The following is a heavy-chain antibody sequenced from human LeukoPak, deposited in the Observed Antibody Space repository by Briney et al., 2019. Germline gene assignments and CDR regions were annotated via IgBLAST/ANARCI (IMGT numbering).Heavy chain of an antibody. CDR1: GGSFSGYY. V-gene: IGHV4-34*01. J-gene: IGHJ4*02. CDR2: INHSGST. D-gene: IGHD6-13*01. Sequence: SETLSLTCAAYGGSFSGYYWSWIRQPPGKGLEWIGEINHSGSTNYNPSLKSRVTISVDTSKNQFSLKLSSVTAADTAVYYCARATYRLRGRGAAAGANRNYFDYWAREPWSPSPQ. CDR3: ARATYRLRGRGAAAGANRNYFDY.